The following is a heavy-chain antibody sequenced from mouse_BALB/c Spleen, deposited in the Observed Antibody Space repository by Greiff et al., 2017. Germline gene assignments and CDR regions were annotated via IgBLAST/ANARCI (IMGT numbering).Heavy chain of an antibody. Sequence: EVKLQESGAELVRSGASVKLSCTASGFNIKDYYMHWVKQRPEQGLEWIGWIDPEDGDTEYAPKFQGKATMTADTSSNTAYLQLSSLTSEDTAVYYCNAWTGTRAYWGQGTLVTVSA. J-gene: IGHJ3*01. D-gene: IGHD4-1*01. CDR3: NAWTGTRAY. CDR2: IDPEDGDT. V-gene: IGHV14-4*02. CDR1: GFNIKDYY.